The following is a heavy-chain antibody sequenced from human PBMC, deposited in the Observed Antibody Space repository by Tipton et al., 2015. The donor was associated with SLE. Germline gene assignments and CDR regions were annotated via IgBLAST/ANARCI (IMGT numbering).Heavy chain of an antibody. V-gene: IGHV4-34*01. Sequence: TLSLTCTVSGGSSSSYYWAWIRQPPGTGLEWIGEINHSGSTNYNPSLKSRVTISVDTSKNHFSLKLSSVTAADTAVYYCARHCWGSDYWGQGTLVTVSS. CDR3: ARHCWGSDY. J-gene: IGHJ4*02. CDR1: GGSSSSYY. D-gene: IGHD2-21*01. CDR2: INHSGST.